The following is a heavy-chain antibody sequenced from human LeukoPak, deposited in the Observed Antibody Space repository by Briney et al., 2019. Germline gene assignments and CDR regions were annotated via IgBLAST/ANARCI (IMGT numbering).Heavy chain of an antibody. CDR1: GFSFSRYA. J-gene: IGHJ4*02. Sequence: GGSLRLSCAASGFSFSRYAIHWVRQAPGQGLEWVAFIRYDGSNKNYADSVKGRFTISRDNFMSTVYLQMNSLRAEDTAVYYCAKDRQTITIFGVVNTPRANFDYWGQGTLVTVSS. D-gene: IGHD3-3*01. CDR3: AKDRQTITIFGVVNTPRANFDY. CDR2: IRYDGSNK. V-gene: IGHV3-30*02.